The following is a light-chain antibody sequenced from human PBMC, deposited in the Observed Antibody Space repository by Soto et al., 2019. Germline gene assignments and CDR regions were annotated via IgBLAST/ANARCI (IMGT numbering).Light chain of an antibody. V-gene: IGLV2-14*03. CDR1: SSIIGGYNY. CDR3: SSYTTGNTNV. J-gene: IGLJ1*01. CDR2: DVT. Sequence: QSVLTQPASVSGSPGQSISISCTGTSSIIGGYNYVSWYQQHPGKAPKLMIYDVTNRPSGVSNRFSGSKSGNTASLTISGLQPEDEADYYCSSYTTGNTNVFGTGTKVTVL.